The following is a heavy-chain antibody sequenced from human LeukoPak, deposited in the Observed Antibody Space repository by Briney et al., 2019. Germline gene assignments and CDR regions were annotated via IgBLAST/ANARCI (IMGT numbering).Heavy chain of an antibody. CDR2: INHSGST. J-gene: IGHJ4*02. V-gene: IGHV4-34*01. D-gene: IGHD5-18*01. Sequence: SETLSLTCAVYGGSFSGYYWSWIRQPPGKGLEWIGEINHSGSTNYNPSLKSRVTMSVDTSKNQFSLKLSSVTAADTAVYYCATLGYSYGTDYWGQGTLVTVSS. CDR3: ATLGYSYGTDY. CDR1: GGSFSGYY.